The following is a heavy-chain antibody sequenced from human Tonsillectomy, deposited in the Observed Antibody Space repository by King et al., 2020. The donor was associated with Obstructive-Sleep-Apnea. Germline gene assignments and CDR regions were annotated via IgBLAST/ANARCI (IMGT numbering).Heavy chain of an antibody. CDR3: ARSDVTGYGGVDI. J-gene: IGHJ3*02. D-gene: IGHD5-12*01. Sequence: QLQESGPGLVKPSDTLSLTCAVSGYSISSSNWWGWIRQPPGKGLEWIGYIYYSGTTYYTPSLRSRVTLSVDTSKNQFSLKLSSVTAVDTAVYYCARSDVTGYGGVDIWGQGTMVTVSS. CDR2: IYYSGTT. CDR1: GYSISSSNW. V-gene: IGHV4-28*01.